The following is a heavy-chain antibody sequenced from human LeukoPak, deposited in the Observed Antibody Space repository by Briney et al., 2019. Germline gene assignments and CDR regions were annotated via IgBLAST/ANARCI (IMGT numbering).Heavy chain of an antibody. CDR3: ARGEYVISGYRNDAFDI. CDR2: INPNSGAT. V-gene: IGHV1-2*02. J-gene: IGHJ3*02. D-gene: IGHD3-22*01. CDR1: GYTFTDYY. Sequence: ASVKVSCKAAGYTFTDYYMHWVRQAPGQRLEWMGWINPNSGATKYAQKFQGRVTMTRDTSISTAYMELSRLTSDDTAVYYCARGEYVISGYRNDAFDIWGQGTMVTVSS.